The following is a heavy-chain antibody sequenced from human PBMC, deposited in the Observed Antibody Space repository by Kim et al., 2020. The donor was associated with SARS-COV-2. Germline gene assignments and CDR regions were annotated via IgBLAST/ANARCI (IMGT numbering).Heavy chain of an antibody. Sequence: GGSLRLSCAASGFTFSSYGMHWVRQAPGKGLEWVAVIWYDGSNKYYADSVKGRFTISRDNSKNTLYLQMNSLRAEDTAVYYCAKGDDILTGYYIVQVDYYYGMDVWGQGTTVTVSS. V-gene: IGHV3-33*06. CDR1: GFTFSSYG. J-gene: IGHJ6*02. D-gene: IGHD3-9*01. CDR3: AKGDDILTGYYIVQVDYYYGMDV. CDR2: IWYDGSNK.